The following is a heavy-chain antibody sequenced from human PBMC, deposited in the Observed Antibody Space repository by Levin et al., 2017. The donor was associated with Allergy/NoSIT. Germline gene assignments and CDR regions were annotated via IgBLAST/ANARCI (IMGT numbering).Heavy chain of an antibody. J-gene: IGHJ4*02. CDR3: AKIRYFDWVPDYFDY. CDR1: GFTFSSYA. D-gene: IGHD3-9*01. V-gene: IGHV3-23*01. Sequence: GESLKISCAASGFTFSSYAMSWVRQAPGKGLEWVSAISGSGGSTYYADSVKGRFTISRDNSKNTLYLQMNSLRAEDTAVYYCAKIRYFDWVPDYFDYWGQGTLVTVSS. CDR2: ISGSGGST.